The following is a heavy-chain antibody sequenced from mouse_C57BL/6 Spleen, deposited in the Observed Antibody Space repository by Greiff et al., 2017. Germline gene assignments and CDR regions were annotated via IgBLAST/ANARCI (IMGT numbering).Heavy chain of an antibody. V-gene: IGHV1-82*01. CDR3: ASTVVEGFAY. J-gene: IGHJ3*01. CDR2: IYPGDGDT. D-gene: IGHD1-1*01. Sequence: VQLQQSGPELVKPGASVKISCKASGYAFSSSWMNWVKQRPGKGLEGIGRIYPGDGDTNYNGKFKGKATLTADKSSSTAYMQLSSLTSEDSAVYFCASTVVEGFAYWGQGTLVTVSA. CDR1: GYAFSSSW.